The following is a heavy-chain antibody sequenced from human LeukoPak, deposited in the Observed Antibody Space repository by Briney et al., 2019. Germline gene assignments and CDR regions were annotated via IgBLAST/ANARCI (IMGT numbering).Heavy chain of an antibody. CDR2: VYYSGST. CDR3: ARDWSDYYDSSGYWYFDL. V-gene: IGHV4-61*01. D-gene: IGHD3-22*01. CDR1: GGSVSSGSYY. Sequence: SETLSLTCTVSGGSVSSGSYYWSWIRQPPGKGLEWIGYVYYSGSTNYNPSLKSRVTISVDTSKNQFSLKLSSVTAADTAVYYCARDWSDYYDSSGYWYFDLWGRGTLVTVSS. J-gene: IGHJ2*01.